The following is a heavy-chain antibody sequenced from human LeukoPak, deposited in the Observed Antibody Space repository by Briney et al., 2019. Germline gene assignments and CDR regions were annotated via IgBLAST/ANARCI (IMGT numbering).Heavy chain of an antibody. CDR2: IYYSGST. V-gene: IGHV4-59*01. D-gene: IGHD3-9*01. CDR1: GGSINSYS. J-gene: IGHJ6*03. Sequence: SETLSLTCTVSGGSINSYSWSWIRQPPGKGLEWIGYIYYSGSTNYNPSLKSRVTISVDTSKNQFSLKLSSVTAADTAVYYCARASLPAQRITIFQGNYYYMDVWGKGTTVTISS. CDR3: ARASLPAQRITIFQGNYYYMDV.